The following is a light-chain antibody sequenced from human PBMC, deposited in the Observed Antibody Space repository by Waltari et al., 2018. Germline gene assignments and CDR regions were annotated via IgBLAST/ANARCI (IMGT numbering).Light chain of an antibody. J-gene: IGLJ3*02. V-gene: IGLV2-14*03. CDR1: SSDIGGFNY. CDR3: SSFTSNSTFGRV. Sequence: QSALTQPASVSGSPGQSITISCTGTSSDIGGFNYVSWYQQHPGKAPKLMIYDVSNRPSGVSNRFSGSKSGNTASLTISGLQAEDEADYYCSSFTSNSTFGRVFGGGTKLTVL. CDR2: DVS.